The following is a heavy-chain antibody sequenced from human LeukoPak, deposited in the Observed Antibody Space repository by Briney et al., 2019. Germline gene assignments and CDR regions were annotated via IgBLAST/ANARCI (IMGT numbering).Heavy chain of an antibody. V-gene: IGHV3-23*01. J-gene: IGHJ4*02. CDR2: ISGSGGST. Sequence: GGSLRLSCAASGFTFSSYAMSWVRQPPGKGLEWVSAISGSGGSTYYADSVKGRFTISRDNSKNTLYLQMNSLRAEDTAVYYCAKDPRGAYYYGSGSHNDYWGQGTLVTVSS. CDR3: AKDPRGAYYYGSGSHNDY. CDR1: GFTFSSYA. D-gene: IGHD3-10*01.